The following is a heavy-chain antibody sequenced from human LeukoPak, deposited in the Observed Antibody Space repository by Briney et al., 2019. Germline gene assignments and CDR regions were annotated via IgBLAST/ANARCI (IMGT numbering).Heavy chain of an antibody. V-gene: IGHV4-34*01. CDR2: INHSRRT. Sequence: SETLSLTCAVYGCSFSGYYWRWIRQPPAKEGEWIVEINHSRRTNYNPSLKSRVTISVDPSKNQFSLKLSSVTAAETAVYYCARGRLAARKVYYYYMDVWAKGPRSPSP. CDR3: ARGRLAARKVYYYYMDV. CDR1: GCSFSGYY. J-gene: IGHJ6*03. D-gene: IGHD6-6*01.